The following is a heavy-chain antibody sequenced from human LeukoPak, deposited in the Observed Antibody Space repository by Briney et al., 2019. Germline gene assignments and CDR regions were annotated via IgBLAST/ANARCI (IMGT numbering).Heavy chain of an antibody. CDR3: AHVYYDILTGPSWGAFDI. CDR2: IYWDDDK. CDR1: GFSLSTSGVG. J-gene: IGHJ3*02. Sequence: SGPTLVKPTQTLTLTCTFSGFSLSTSGVGVGWIRQPPGKALEWLALIYWDDDKRYSPSLKSRLTITKDTSKNQVVLTMTNMDPVDTATYYCAHVYYDILTGPSWGAFDIWGQGTMVTVSS. D-gene: IGHD3-9*01. V-gene: IGHV2-5*02.